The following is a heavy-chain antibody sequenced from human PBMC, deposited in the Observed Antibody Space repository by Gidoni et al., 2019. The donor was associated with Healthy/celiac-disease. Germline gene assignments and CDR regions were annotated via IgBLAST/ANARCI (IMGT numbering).Heavy chain of an antibody. D-gene: IGHD2-2*01. Sequence: QVQLVESGGGVVQPGRSLRLSCAASGFPFSSYGMHWVRQAPGKGLEWVAVIWYDGSNKYYADSVKGRFTISRDNSKNTLYLQMNSLRAEDTAVYYCARDSIVVVPAEKSLSGYYYYGMDVWGQGTTVTVSS. CDR3: ARDSIVVVPAEKSLSGYYYYGMDV. V-gene: IGHV3-33*01. CDR1: GFPFSSYG. CDR2: IWYDGSNK. J-gene: IGHJ6*02.